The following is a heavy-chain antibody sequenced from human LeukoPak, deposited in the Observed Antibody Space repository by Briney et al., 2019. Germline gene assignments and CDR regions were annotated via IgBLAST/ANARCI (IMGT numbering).Heavy chain of an antibody. Sequence: SETLSLTCTVSGGSINSYYWSWIRQPPGKGLEWIGYIYYSGSTNYNPSLKSRVTISVDTSKNQFSLKLSSVTAADTAVYYCARALSYYYYMDVWGKGTTVTVSS. CDR1: GGSINSYY. J-gene: IGHJ6*03. CDR2: IYYSGST. CDR3: ARALSYYYYMDV. V-gene: IGHV4-59*08.